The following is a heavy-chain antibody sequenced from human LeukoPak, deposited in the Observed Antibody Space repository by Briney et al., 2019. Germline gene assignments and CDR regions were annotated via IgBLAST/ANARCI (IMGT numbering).Heavy chain of an antibody. CDR2: ISYGGSNK. Sequence: GGSLRLSCAASGFTFSSYAMHWVRQAPGKGLGWVAVISYGGSNKYYADSVKGRFTISRDNSKNTLYLQMNSLRAEDTAVYYCAREIAVAGTPYYYGMDVWGQGTTVTVSS. J-gene: IGHJ6*02. CDR1: GFTFSSYA. D-gene: IGHD6-19*01. V-gene: IGHV3-30-3*01. CDR3: AREIAVAGTPYYYGMDV.